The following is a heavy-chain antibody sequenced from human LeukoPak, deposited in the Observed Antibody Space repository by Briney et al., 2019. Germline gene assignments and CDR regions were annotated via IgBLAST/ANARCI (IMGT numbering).Heavy chain of an antibody. CDR1: GDSVSSNSAA. V-gene: IGHV6-1*01. Sequence: SQTLSLTCAISGDSVSSNSAAWNWIRQSPSRGLEWLGRTYYRSKWYNDYAVSVKSRITINPDTSKNQFSLQLNSATPEDTAVYYCARAGTSLDSGSYFGAVGYWGQGTLVTVSS. D-gene: IGHD3-10*01. J-gene: IGHJ4*02. CDR2: TYYRSKWYN. CDR3: ARAGTSLDSGSYFGAVGY.